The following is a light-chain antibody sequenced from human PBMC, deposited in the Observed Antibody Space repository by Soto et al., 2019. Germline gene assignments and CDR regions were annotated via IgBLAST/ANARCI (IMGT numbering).Light chain of an antibody. CDR3: QQRSNWPPEIT. CDR2: DAS. V-gene: IGKV3-11*01. J-gene: IGKJ5*01. Sequence: EIVLTQSAATLSSSAGERATLSWWASQSVSSYLAWYQQKPGQAPRLLIYDASNRATGIPARFSGSGSGKDFTLNISSLEPEDFAVYYCQQRSNWPPEITFGQGTRLEIK. CDR1: QSVSSY.